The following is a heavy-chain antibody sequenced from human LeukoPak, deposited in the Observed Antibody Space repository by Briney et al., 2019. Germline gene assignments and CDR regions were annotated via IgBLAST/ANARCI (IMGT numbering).Heavy chain of an antibody. J-gene: IGHJ4*02. V-gene: IGHV1-18*04. CDR2: ISAYNGNT. D-gene: IGHD3-9*01. Sequence: ASVKVSCKASGYTFTSYGISWVRQAPGQGLEWMGWISAYNGNTNYAQKLQGRVTMTTDTSTSTAYMELRSLRSDDTAVYCCARVLRRDYDILTGPTDYWGQGTLVTVSS. CDR3: ARVLRRDYDILTGPTDY. CDR1: GYTFTSYG.